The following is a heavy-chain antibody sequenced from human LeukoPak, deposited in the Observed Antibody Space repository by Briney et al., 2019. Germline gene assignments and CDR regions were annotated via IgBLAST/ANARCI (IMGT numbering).Heavy chain of an antibody. CDR3: ARALTRDALDL. CDR2: INTDGSNT. J-gene: IGHJ3*01. CDR1: GFTLSSYW. V-gene: IGHV3-74*01. Sequence: PGGSLRLSCAASGFTLSSYWMHWVRQAPGKGLVWVSRINTDGSNTNYADSVKGRFTVSGDNAQDSLYLQLNNLKAGDTAVYYCARALTRDALDLWGQGTMVTVSS.